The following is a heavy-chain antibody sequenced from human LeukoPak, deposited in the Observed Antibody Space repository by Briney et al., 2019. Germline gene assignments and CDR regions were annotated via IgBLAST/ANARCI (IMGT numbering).Heavy chain of an antibody. Sequence: SGGSLRLSCAASGFTVSSNYMSWVRQAPGKGLEWVSVIYSGGSTYYADSVEGRFTISRDNSKNTLYLQMNSLRAEDTAVYYCARALMYSSSWYYFDYWGQGTLVTVSS. V-gene: IGHV3-66*02. CDR3: ARALMYSSSWYYFDY. CDR2: IYSGGST. J-gene: IGHJ4*02. CDR1: GFTVSSNY. D-gene: IGHD6-13*01.